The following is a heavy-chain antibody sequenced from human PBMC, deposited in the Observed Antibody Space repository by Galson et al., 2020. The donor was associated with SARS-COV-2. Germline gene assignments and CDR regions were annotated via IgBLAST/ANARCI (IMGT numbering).Heavy chain of an antibody. Sequence: ASETLSLTCTVSGGSVISGSYYWSWIRQPPGKGLEWIGYIYYSGSTNYNPSLKSRVTISVDTSKNPFSLKLSSVTAADTAVYYCARVGYSSGWYEAFDIWGQGTMVTVSS. CDR2: IYYSGST. D-gene: IGHD6-19*01. CDR3: ARVGYSSGWYEAFDI. J-gene: IGHJ3*02. V-gene: IGHV4-61*01. CDR1: GGSVISGSYY.